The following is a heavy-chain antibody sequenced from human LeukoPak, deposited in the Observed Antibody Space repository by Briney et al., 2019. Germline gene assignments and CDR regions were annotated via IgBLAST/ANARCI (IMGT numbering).Heavy chain of an antibody. CDR3: ARELYYYGSGSYPDY. Sequence: SVKVSCKASGGTFSSYAISWVRQAPGQGLEWMGRIIPILGIANYAQKFQGRVTITADKSTSTAYMELSSLRSEDTAVYYCARELYYYGSGSYPDYWGRGTLVTVPS. V-gene: IGHV1-69*04. CDR2: IIPILGIA. J-gene: IGHJ4*02. D-gene: IGHD3-10*01. CDR1: GGTFSSYA.